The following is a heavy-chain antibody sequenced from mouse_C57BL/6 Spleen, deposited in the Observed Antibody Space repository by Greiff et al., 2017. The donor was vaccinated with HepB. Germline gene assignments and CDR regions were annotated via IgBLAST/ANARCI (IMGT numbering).Heavy chain of an antibody. Sequence: VQLQQSGAELARPGASVKLSCKASGYTFTSYGISWVKQRTGQGLEWIGEIYPRSGNTYYNEKFKGKATLTADKSSSTAYMELRSLTAEYSAVYFCAREDDYDGFAYWGQGTLVTVSA. D-gene: IGHD2-4*01. CDR1: GYTFTSYG. J-gene: IGHJ3*01. CDR2: IYPRSGNT. CDR3: AREDDYDGFAY. V-gene: IGHV1-81*01.